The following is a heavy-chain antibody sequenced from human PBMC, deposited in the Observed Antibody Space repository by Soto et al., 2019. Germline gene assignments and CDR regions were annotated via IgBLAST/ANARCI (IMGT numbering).Heavy chain of an antibody. CDR1: GGSISSGGYY. CDR3: ARSFGGAAAGPFDY. V-gene: IGHV4-31*03. CDR2: IYYSGST. D-gene: IGHD6-13*01. Sequence: QVQLQDSGPGLVKPSQTLSLTCTVSGGSISSGGYYWSWIRQHPGKGLEGIGYIYYSGSTYYNPSLKSRLTISVDTSKNLFSRKLSSVTAADTAVYYCARSFGGAAAGPFDYWGQGALVTVSS. J-gene: IGHJ4*02.